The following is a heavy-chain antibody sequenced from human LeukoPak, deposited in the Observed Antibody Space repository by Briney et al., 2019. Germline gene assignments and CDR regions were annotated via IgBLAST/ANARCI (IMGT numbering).Heavy chain of an antibody. J-gene: IGHJ5*02. V-gene: IGHV1-69*06. CDR1: GGTFSSYA. D-gene: IGHD3-9*01. CDR3: ARDGAYDILTGYYNPNWFDP. Sequence: SVRVSCKASGGTFSSYAISWVRQAPGQGLEWMGGIIPIFGTANYAQKFQGRVTITADKSTSTAYMELSSLRSEDTAVYYCARDGAYDILTGYYNPNWFDPWGQGTLVTVSS. CDR2: IIPIFGTA.